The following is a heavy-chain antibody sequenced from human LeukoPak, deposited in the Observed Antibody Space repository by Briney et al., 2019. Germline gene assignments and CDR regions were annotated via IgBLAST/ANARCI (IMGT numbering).Heavy chain of an antibody. CDR3: ASNTGYSYGYVFGY. V-gene: IGHV4-59*08. J-gene: IGHJ4*02. D-gene: IGHD5-18*01. CDR2: IYYSGST. Sequence: SETLSLTCTVSGGSISSYYWSWIRQPPGKGLEWIGYIYYSGSTDYNPSLKSRVTISVDTSKNQFSLKLSSVTAADTAVYYCASNTGYSYGYVFGYWGQGTLVTVSS. CDR1: GGSISSYY.